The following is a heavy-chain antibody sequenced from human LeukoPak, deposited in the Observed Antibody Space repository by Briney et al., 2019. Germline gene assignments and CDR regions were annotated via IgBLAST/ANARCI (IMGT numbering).Heavy chain of an antibody. D-gene: IGHD3-3*01. CDR1: GGSFSGYY. CDR3: ARGSTLRFLEWFPRGDWFDP. J-gene: IGHJ5*02. CDR2: INHSGST. Sequence: SETLSLTCAVYGGSFSGYYWSWIRQPPGKGLEWIGEINHSGSTNYSPSLKSRVTISVDTSKNQFSLKLSSVTAADTAVYYCARGSTLRFLEWFPRGDWFDPWGQGTLVTVSS. V-gene: IGHV4-34*01.